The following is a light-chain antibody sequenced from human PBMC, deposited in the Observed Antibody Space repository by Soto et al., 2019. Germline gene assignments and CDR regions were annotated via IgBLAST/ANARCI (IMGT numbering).Light chain of an antibody. J-gene: IGKJ4*01. CDR1: QSVSDN. CDR3: QQHNNWPLT. Sequence: EIVMTQSPATLSMSPGERATLSCRASQSVSDNLVWYQQKPGQAPRLLIYRSSTRATGVPARFSGSGSGTEFTLTISSLQSEDLALYYCQQHNNWPLTFGGGTKVEIK. V-gene: IGKV3-15*01. CDR2: RSS.